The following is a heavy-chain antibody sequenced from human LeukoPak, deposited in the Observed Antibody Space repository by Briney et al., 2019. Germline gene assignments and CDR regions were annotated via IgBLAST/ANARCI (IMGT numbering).Heavy chain of an antibody. CDR3: TRDFAAMGKYFDY. CDR1: GFTFITYS. V-gene: IGHV3-21*01. J-gene: IGHJ4*02. Sequence: GGSLRLSCAASGFTFITYSMNWVRQAPGKGLEWVSSISSSSSYIYYADSLKGRFTISRDNAKNSLYLQMNSLRAEDTAVYYCTRDFAAMGKYFDYWGQGTLVTVSS. D-gene: IGHD5-18*01. CDR2: ISSSSSYI.